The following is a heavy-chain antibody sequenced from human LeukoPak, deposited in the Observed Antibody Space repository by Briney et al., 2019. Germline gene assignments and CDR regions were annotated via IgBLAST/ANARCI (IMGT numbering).Heavy chain of an antibody. CDR1: GGSLSSYY. CDR3: ARDRGGSGYYAMDV. D-gene: IGHD3-16*01. J-gene: IGHJ6*02. V-gene: IGHV4-59*12. CDR2: IYYSGST. Sequence: PSETLSLTCTVSGGSLSSYYWSWIRQPPGKGLEWIGYIYYSGSTNYNPSLKSRVTTSVDTSKNQFPLKLSSVTAADTAVYYCARDRGGSGYYAMDVWGQGTTVTVSS.